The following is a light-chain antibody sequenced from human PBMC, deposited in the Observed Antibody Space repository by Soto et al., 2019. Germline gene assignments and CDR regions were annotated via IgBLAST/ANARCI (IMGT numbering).Light chain of an antibody. V-gene: IGKV1-39*01. J-gene: IGKJ1*01. CDR1: QSISSY. Sequence: DIQMTQSPSSLSASVGDRVTITCRASQSISSYLNWYQQKPGKAPKLLIYAASSLQSGVPSRFSGSGSGTEFTLTISSLQPEDFATYYCQQYNTYSQTFGQGTKVEI. CDR3: QQYNTYSQT. CDR2: AAS.